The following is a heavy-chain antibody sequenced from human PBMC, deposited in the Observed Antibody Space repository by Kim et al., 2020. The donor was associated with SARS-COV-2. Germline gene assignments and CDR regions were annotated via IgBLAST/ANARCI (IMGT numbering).Heavy chain of an antibody. V-gene: IGHV3-7*03. CDR2: IKQDGSKK. Sequence: GGSLRLSCAASGFTFSSYGMRWVRQAPGKGLEWVANIKQDGSKKYYVDSVKGRFTISRDNAKNSLYLQMNSLRAEDTAVYYCARVGGVLRYFDWASRTGWFDPWGQGTLVTVSS. CDR3: ARVGGVLRYFDWASRTGWFDP. D-gene: IGHD3-9*01. J-gene: IGHJ5*02. CDR1: GFTFSSYG.